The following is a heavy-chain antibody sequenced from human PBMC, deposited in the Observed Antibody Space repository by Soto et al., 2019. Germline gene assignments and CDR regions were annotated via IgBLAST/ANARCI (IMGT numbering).Heavy chain of an antibody. CDR3: ARDQGHQLAYFDS. CDR1: GGSITTDC. CDR2: IYNSGST. V-gene: IGHV4-59*01. Sequence: SETLSLTCTVSGGSITTDCWSWIRQPPGKGLEWIGYIYNSGSTNYNPSLKSRVTISVDTSKNHFSLKLSSVTAADTAVYYCARDQGHQLAYFDSWGQGTLVTVSS. J-gene: IGHJ4*02. D-gene: IGHD2-2*01.